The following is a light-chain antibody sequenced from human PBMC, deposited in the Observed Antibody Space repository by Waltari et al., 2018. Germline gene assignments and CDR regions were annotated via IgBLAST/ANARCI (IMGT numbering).Light chain of an antibody. Sequence: QSALTQPASVSGPPGQSIPIPCTGTSRDIGGYNSLSWYQQHPGKSPNLMIFDVTKRTSGVSDRFSGSKSGNTASLTISGLHTDDESDYYCSSYTSTNTVIFGGGTKVTVL. CDR2: DVT. CDR3: SSYTSTNTVI. V-gene: IGLV2-14*03. J-gene: IGLJ2*01. CDR1: SRDIGGYNS.